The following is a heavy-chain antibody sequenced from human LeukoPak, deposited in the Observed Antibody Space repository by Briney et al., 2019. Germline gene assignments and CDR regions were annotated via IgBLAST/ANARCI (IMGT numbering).Heavy chain of an antibody. D-gene: IGHD5-24*01. V-gene: IGHV1-8*01. J-gene: IGHJ4*02. CDR2: MNPNSGNT. CDR3: ARAKVDNFKRWLQLKGVYYFDY. Sequence: ASVKVSCKASGYTFTSYDINWVRQATGQGLEWMGWMNPNSGNTGYAQKFQGRGTMTRNTSISTAYMELSSLRSEDTAVYYCARAKVDNFKRWLQLKGVYYFDYWGQGTLVTVSS. CDR1: GYTFTSYD.